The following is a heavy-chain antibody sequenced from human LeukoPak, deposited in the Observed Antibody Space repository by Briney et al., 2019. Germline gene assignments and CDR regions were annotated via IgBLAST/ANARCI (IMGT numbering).Heavy chain of an antibody. Sequence: ASVKVSCKASGYTFTSYGISWVRQAPGQGLEWMGWISAYNGNTNYAQKLQGRVTMTTDTSTGTAYMELRSLRSDDTAVYYCARDKGYSVGAIDVADYWGQGTLVTVSS. CDR3: ARDKGYSVGAIDVADY. V-gene: IGHV1-18*01. D-gene: IGHD1-26*01. CDR2: ISAYNGNT. J-gene: IGHJ4*02. CDR1: GYTFTSYG.